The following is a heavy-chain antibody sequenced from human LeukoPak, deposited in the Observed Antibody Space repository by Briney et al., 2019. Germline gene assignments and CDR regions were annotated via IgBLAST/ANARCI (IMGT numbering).Heavy chain of an antibody. CDR2: IYYSGST. J-gene: IGHJ6*03. V-gene: IGHV4-39*07. Sequence: PSETLSLTCTVSGGSISSSSYYWGWIRQPPGKGLEWIGSIYYSGSTYYNPSLKSRVTISVDTSKNQFSLKLNSVTAADTAVYYCARTRGAYYYYMDVWGKGTTVTVSS. CDR1: GGSISSSSYY. CDR3: ARTRGAYYYYMDV. D-gene: IGHD4/OR15-4a*01.